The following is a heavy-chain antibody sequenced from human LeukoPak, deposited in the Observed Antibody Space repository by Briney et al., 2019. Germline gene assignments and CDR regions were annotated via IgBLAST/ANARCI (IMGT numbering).Heavy chain of an antibody. Sequence: ASVKVSCKASGYTFTGYYMHWVRQAPGQGLEWMGWINPNSGGTNYAQKFQGRVTITRDTSISTAYMELSTLISDDTAVYYCARDLTSFGEPDAFDIWGQGTMVTVSS. CDR1: GYTFTGYY. V-gene: IGHV1-2*02. D-gene: IGHD3-10*01. CDR2: INPNSGGT. J-gene: IGHJ3*02. CDR3: ARDLTSFGEPDAFDI.